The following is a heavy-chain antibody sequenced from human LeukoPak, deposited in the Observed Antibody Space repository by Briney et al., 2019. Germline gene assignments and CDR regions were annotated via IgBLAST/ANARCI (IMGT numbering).Heavy chain of an antibody. V-gene: IGHV1-46*01. Sequence: ASVKVSCKASGYTFTSYYMHWVRQAPGQGLEWMGIINPSGGSTGYAQKFQGRVTMTRDTSTSTVYMELSSLRSEDTAAYYCARDGGGQLVRNWFDPWGQGTLVTVSS. CDR3: ARDGGGQLVRNWFDP. CDR2: INPSGGST. D-gene: IGHD6-6*01. CDR1: GYTFTSYY. J-gene: IGHJ5*02.